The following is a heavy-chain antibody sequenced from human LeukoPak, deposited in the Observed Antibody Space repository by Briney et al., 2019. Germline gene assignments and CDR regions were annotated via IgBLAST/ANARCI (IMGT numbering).Heavy chain of an antibody. J-gene: IGHJ4*02. CDR1: GFTFSSYS. V-gene: IGHV3-30*18. CDR3: AKDDYIWGSYRRGFDY. Sequence: PGGSLRLSCAASGFTFSSYSMNWVRQAPGKGLEWVADISYDGSNKYYADSVKGRFIISRDNSKNTLFLQMNSLRAEDTAVYYCAKDDYIWGSYRRGFDYWGQGTLVTVSS. D-gene: IGHD3-16*01. CDR2: ISYDGSNK.